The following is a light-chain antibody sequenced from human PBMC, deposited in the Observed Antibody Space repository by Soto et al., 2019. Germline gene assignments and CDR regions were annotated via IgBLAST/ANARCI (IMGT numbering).Light chain of an antibody. Sequence: EIVLTQSPGTLSLSPGERATLSCRASQSVSSSYLAWYQLKPAQAPRLLIYGASSRATGIPDRFSGIGSGTDFTLTISRLEPEDFAVYYCQQYGSSPITFGQGTRLEIK. CDR1: QSVSSSY. CDR3: QQYGSSPIT. J-gene: IGKJ5*01. CDR2: GAS. V-gene: IGKV3-20*01.